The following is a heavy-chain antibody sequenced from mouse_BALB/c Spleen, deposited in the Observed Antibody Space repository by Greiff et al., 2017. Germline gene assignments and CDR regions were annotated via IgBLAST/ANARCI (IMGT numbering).Heavy chain of an antibody. CDR2: ISYSGST. D-gene: IGHD2-12*01. CDR3: ARGGDGVLLQYYFDY. Sequence: EVKLQQSGPGLVKPSQSLSLTCTVTGYSITSDYAWNWIRQFPGNKLEWMGYISYSGSTSYNPSLKSRISITRDTSKNQFFLQLNSVTTEDTATYYCARGGDGVLLQYYFDYWGQGTTLTVSS. V-gene: IGHV3-2*02. CDR1: GYSITSDYA. J-gene: IGHJ2*01.